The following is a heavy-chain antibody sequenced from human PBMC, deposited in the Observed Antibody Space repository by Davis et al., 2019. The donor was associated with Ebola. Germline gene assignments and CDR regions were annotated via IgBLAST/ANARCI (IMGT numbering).Heavy chain of an antibody. CDR3: ARGHNEGVDY. J-gene: IGHJ4*02. CDR2: IYHSGST. D-gene: IGHD1-1*01. Sequence: SETLSLTCTVSGYSISSGYYWGWIRQPPGKGLEWIGSIYHSGSTYYNPSLKSRVTISVDRSKNQFSLKLSSVTAADTAVYYCARGHNEGVDYWGQGTLVTVSS. V-gene: IGHV4-38-2*02. CDR1: GYSISSGYY.